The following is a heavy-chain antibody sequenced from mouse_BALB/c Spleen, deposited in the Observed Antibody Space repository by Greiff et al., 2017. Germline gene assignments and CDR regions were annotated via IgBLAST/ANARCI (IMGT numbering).Heavy chain of an antibody. J-gene: IGHJ2*01. V-gene: IGHV1-7*01. CDR2: INPSTGYT. Sequence: VKVVESGAELAKPGASVKMSCKASGYTFTSYWMHWVKQRPGQGLEWIGYINPSTGYTEYNQKFKDKATLTADKSSSTAYMQLSSLTSEDSAVYYCASQVRRGFDYWGQGTTLTVSS. CDR1: GYTFTSYW. CDR3: ASQVRRGFDY. D-gene: IGHD2-14*01.